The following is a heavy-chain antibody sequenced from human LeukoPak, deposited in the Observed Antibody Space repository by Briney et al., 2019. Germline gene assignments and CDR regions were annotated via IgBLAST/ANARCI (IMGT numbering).Heavy chain of an antibody. J-gene: IGHJ4*02. Sequence: ASVKVSCKASGYTFSNYGISWVRQAPGQGLEWMGWISAYNGNANYAQSLQGRVTMTTDTSTDTAYMELRSLRSNDTAVYYCAREMVPRYSYGPDWDLFGYWGQGTLVTVSS. CDR3: AREMVPRYSYGPDWDLFGY. D-gene: IGHD5-18*01. CDR1: GYTFSNYG. V-gene: IGHV1-18*01. CDR2: ISAYNGNA.